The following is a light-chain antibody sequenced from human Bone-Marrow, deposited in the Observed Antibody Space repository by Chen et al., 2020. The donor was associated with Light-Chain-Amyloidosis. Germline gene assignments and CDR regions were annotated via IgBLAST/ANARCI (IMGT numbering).Light chain of an antibody. J-gene: IGLJ2*01. CDR3: QSADSSGTYEGI. V-gene: IGLV3-25*03. CDR1: DLPTKY. Sequence: SYELTQPPSVSVSPGQTARITCSGDDLPTKYAYWYQQKPGQAPVLVIHRDTERPSGISERFSGSRSGTTATLTSSGVQAEGEADDRGQSADSSGTYEGIFGGGTKLTVL. CDR2: RDT.